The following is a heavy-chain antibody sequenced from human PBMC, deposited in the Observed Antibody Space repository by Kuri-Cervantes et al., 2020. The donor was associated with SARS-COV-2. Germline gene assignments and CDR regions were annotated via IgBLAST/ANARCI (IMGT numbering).Heavy chain of an antibody. CDR1: GFTFSSYA. J-gene: IGHJ4*02. CDR3: VRAGDDLYFDY. Sequence: GGSLRLSCSASGFTFSSYAMHWVRQAPGKGLECVSAICSNGGSKYYADSVKGRFTISRDNSKTTLYLQMNSLRAEDTAVYYCVRAGDDLYFDYWGQGTPVTVSS. CDR2: ICSNGGSK. V-gene: IGHV3-64*04. D-gene: IGHD5-24*01.